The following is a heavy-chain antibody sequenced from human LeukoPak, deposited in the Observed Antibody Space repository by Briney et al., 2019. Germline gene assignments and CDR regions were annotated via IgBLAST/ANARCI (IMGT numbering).Heavy chain of an antibody. CDR2: IYYSGST. Sequence: SETLSLTCTVSGGSISSSSYYWGWIRQPPGKGLEWIGSIYYSGSTYYNPSLKSRVTISVDTSKNQFSLKLSSVTAADTAVYYCARQTMIVMVITSFSPDAFDIWGQGTMVTVSS. CDR3: ARQTMIVMVITSFSPDAFDI. D-gene: IGHD3-22*01. J-gene: IGHJ3*02. CDR1: GGSISSSSYY. V-gene: IGHV4-39*01.